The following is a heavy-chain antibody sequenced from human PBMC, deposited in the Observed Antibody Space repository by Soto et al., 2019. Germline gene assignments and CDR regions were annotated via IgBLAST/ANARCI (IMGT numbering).Heavy chain of an antibody. CDR1: GGSISSGGYS. CDR2: IYHSGST. D-gene: IGHD3-10*01. J-gene: IGHJ4*02. CDR3: ARDNYYGSGSYGPHPHYFDY. V-gene: IGHV4-30-2*01. Sequence: SETLSLTCAVSGGSISSGGYSWSWIRQPPGKGLDLFGYIYHSGSTFYNPSLKSRVTISVYRSKYQFSLKLISVTASDTAVYYCARDNYYGSGSYGPHPHYFDYWGQGTLVTVSS.